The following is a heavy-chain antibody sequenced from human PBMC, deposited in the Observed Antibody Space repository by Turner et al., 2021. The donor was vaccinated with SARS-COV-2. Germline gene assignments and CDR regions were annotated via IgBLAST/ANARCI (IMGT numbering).Heavy chain of an antibody. CDR2: FDPEDGET. Sequence: QVQLVRSGAEVKKPGASVKVSCKVSGYTLIELSMHWVRQAPGKGLEWMGGFDPEDGETIYAQKFQGRVTMTEDTSTDTAYMELSSLRSEDTAVYYCATGYAYCGADCSIDYWGQGTLVTVSS. D-gene: IGHD2-21*02. J-gene: IGHJ4*02. V-gene: IGHV1-24*01. CDR1: GYTLIELS. CDR3: ATGYAYCGADCSIDY.